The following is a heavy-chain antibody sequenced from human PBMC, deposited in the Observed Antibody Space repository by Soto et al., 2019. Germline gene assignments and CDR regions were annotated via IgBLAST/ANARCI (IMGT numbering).Heavy chain of an antibody. CDR1: GGSISSGGYS. V-gene: IGHV4-30-2*01. J-gene: IGHJ3*02. CDR3: AREFPDAGAFDI. Sequence: QLQLQESGSGLVKPSQTLSLTCAVSGGSISSGGYSWSWIRQPPGKGLEWIGYIYHSGSTYYNPSLKSRITISVDRSTNQFSLKLSSVTAADAAVDYCAREFPDAGAFDIWGQGTMVTVSS. D-gene: IGHD2-21*01. CDR2: IYHSGST.